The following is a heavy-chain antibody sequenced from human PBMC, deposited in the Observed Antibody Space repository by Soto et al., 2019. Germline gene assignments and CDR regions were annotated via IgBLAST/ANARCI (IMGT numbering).Heavy chain of an antibody. J-gene: IGHJ4*02. CDR3: ARDLGSGYANHFDY. D-gene: IGHD5-12*01. CDR2: IYYSGST. V-gene: IGHV4-30-4*01. Sequence: SETLSLTCTVSGGSISSGDYYWSWIRQPPGKGLEWIGYIYYSGSTYYNPSLKSRVTISVDTSKNQFSLKLSSVTAADTAVYYCARDLGSGYANHFDYWGQGTLVTVSS. CDR1: GGSISSGDYY.